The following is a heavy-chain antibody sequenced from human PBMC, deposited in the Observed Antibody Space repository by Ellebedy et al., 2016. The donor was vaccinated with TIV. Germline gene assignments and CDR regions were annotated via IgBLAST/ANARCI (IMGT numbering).Heavy chain of an antibody. Sequence: SETLSLXXAVYGGSFSGYYWSWIRQPPGKGLEWIGEINHSGSTNYNPSLKSRVTISVDTSKNQFSLKLSSVTAADTAVYYCARGGGYYYYMDVWGKGTTVTVSS. V-gene: IGHV4-34*01. CDR1: GGSFSGYY. D-gene: IGHD2-15*01. J-gene: IGHJ6*03. CDR2: INHSGST. CDR3: ARGGGYYYYMDV.